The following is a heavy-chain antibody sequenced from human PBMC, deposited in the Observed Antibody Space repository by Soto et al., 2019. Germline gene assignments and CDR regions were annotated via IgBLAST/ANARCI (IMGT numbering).Heavy chain of an antibody. CDR2: IYSSGST. CDR1: GGTLSGYY. D-gene: IGHD3-3*01. Sequence: ETLSLTCTVTGGTLSGYYWTWIRQSAGGGLEWIGRIYSSGSTNYNPSLKSRVTISLDTSMSHFSLRLRSVSAADTAVYYCARGQRFSDWFDPWGQGTLVTVSS. J-gene: IGHJ5*02. V-gene: IGHV4-4*07. CDR3: ARGQRFSDWFDP.